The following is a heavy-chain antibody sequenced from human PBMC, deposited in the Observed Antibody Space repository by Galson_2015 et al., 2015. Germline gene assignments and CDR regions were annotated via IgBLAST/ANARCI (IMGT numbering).Heavy chain of an antibody. J-gene: IGHJ3*02. V-gene: IGHV6-1*01. Sequence: CAISGDSVSSNSASWNWIRQSPSRGLEWLGRTYYRSKWYYDYAASVKSRIAVNPDTSKNQFSLQLNSVIPEGTAVYYCARDTPSDRWHPDAFDIWGQGTLVTVSS. D-gene: IGHD2-21*02. CDR2: TYYRSKWYY. CDR1: GDSVSSNSAS. CDR3: ARDTPSDRWHPDAFDI.